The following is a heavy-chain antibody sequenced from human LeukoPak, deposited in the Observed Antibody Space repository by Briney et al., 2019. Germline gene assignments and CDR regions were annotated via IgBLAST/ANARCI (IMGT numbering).Heavy chain of an antibody. CDR3: ARRAVEYNWNDFDF. V-gene: IGHV1-2*02. J-gene: IGHJ4*02. CDR1: GYTFSGYY. Sequence: GASVKVSCKASGYTFSGYYIHWVRQAPGHGLEWMGWINPNSGGTKYAQKFQGRVTMTRDTSITTAYMELSRLRSDDMAVYYCARRAVEYNWNDFDFWGQGTLVTVSS. D-gene: IGHD1-1*01. CDR2: INPNSGGT.